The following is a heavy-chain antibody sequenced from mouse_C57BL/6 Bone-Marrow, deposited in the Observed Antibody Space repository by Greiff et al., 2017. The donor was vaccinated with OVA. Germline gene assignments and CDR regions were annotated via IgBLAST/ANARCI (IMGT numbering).Heavy chain of an antibody. CDR2: IWSGGST. V-gene: IGHV2-4*01. J-gene: IGHJ3*01. CDR1: GFSLTSYG. Sequence: VMLVESGPGLVQPSQSLSITCTVSGFSLTSYGVHWVRQPPGKGLEWLGVIWSGGSTDYNAAFISRLSISKDNSKSQVFFKMNSLQADDTAIYYCATYDSWFAYWGQGTLVTVSA. CDR3: ATYDSWFAY. D-gene: IGHD2-4*01.